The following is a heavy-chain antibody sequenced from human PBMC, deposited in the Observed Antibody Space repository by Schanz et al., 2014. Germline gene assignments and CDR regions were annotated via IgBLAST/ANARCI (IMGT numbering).Heavy chain of an antibody. V-gene: IGHV3-7*04. CDR2: IKQDESEK. CDR3: VRDILHRVYESGSP. CDR1: GFTFSNYW. Sequence: EVQLVESGGGLVQPGGSLRLSCVASGFTFSNYWMTWVRQAPGKGLEWVANIKQDESEKYYVDSVKGRFTISRDNAKNSLFLHMNSLRAEDTAVYDCVRDILHRVYESGSPWGQGTLVTVSS. D-gene: IGHD3-10*01. J-gene: IGHJ5*02.